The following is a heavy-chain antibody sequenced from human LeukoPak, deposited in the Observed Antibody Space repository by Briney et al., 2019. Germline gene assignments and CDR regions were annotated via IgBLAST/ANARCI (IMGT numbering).Heavy chain of an antibody. J-gene: IGHJ6*02. D-gene: IGHD1-20*01. Sequence: SETLSLTCTVSGGSIGSYYWSWIRQPPGKGLEWIGYIHYSGSTNYNPSLKSRVTISVDTSKNQFSLKLSSVTAADTAVYYCARALRARITGTTASVYGMDVWGQGTTVTVSS. CDR2: IHYSGST. V-gene: IGHV4-59*01. CDR3: ARALRARITGTTASVYGMDV. CDR1: GGSIGSYY.